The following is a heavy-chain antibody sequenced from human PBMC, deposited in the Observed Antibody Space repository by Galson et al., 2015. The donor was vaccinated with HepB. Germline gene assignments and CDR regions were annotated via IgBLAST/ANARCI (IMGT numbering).Heavy chain of an antibody. V-gene: IGHV3-48*01. Sequence: SLRLSCAASEFTFSSYSMNWVRQAPGKGLEWVSYISSSSSTIYYADSVKGRFTISRDNANNSLYLQMNSLRAEDTAVYYCARDGYRRGDAFDIWGQGTMVTVSS. CDR1: EFTFSSYS. J-gene: IGHJ3*02. D-gene: IGHD5-18*01. CDR3: ARDGYRRGDAFDI. CDR2: ISSSSSTI.